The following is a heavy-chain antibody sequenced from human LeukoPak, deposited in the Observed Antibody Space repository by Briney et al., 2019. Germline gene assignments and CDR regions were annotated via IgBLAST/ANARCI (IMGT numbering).Heavy chain of an antibody. CDR2: IYYSGST. V-gene: IGHV4-59*01. D-gene: IGHD2-8*01. Sequence: PSETLSLTCTVSGGSISSYYWGWLRQPPGQGLEWIGYIYYSGSTYYKPSPKRRVTIAVDTSTHQFSLKLSSVTAADTAVYYCARSAPYCTTGVCYDFDYWGQGTLVTVSS. CDR1: GGSISSYY. CDR3: ARSAPYCTTGVCYDFDY. J-gene: IGHJ4*02.